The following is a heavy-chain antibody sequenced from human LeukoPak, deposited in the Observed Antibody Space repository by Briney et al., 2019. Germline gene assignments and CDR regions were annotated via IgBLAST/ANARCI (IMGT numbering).Heavy chain of an antibody. J-gene: IGHJ4*02. CDR1: GFTFSSYA. V-gene: IGHV3-23*01. D-gene: IGHD6-19*01. CDR3: ATGSSWPVYNGVDY. Sequence: PGGSLRLSCAASGFTFSSYAMSWVRQAPGKGLEWVSAISGSGGSTYYADSVKGRFTISRDNSKNTLYLQMNSLRAEDTAVYYCATGSSWPVYNGVDYWGQGTLVTVSS. CDR2: ISGSGGST.